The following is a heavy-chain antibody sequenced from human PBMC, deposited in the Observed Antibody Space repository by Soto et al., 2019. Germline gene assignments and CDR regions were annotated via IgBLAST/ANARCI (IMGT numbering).Heavy chain of an antibody. CDR3: ARSYYDILHGYYDTFDV. CDR1: GYTFTTLG. V-gene: IGHV1-18*01. CDR2: ISAYNGKT. D-gene: IGHD3-9*01. J-gene: IGHJ3*01. Sequence: QVQLVQSGGEVKKPGAAVKVSCKASGYTFTTLGISWVRQAPGRGLEWRGWISAYNGKTNYAQSLQGRVTMTTDTSTSPAYMELGSLGSDDTDVYYCARSYYDILHGYYDTFDVWGQGTVVTVSS.